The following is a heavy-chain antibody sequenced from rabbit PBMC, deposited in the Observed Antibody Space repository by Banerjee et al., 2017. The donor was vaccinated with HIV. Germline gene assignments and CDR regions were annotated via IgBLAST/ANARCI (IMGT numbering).Heavy chain of an antibody. D-gene: IGHD1-1*01. CDR1: GFSFNNNYY. Sequence: QEQLVESGGGLVQPEGSLTLTCTASGFSFNNNYYMCWVRQAPGKGLEWIACIGAGSIRSTWYASWAKGRFTISKASSTTVTLQMTSLTAADTATYFCARDPYSSSAVAFNLWGPGTLVTVS. V-gene: IGHV1S45*01. J-gene: IGHJ4*01. CDR3: ARDPYSSSAVAFNL. CDR2: IGAGSIRST.